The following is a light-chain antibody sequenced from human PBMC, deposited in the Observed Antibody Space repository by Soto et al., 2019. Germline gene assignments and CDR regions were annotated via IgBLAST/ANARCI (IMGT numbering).Light chain of an antibody. CDR2: AAS. CDR3: QQYGSTFTWT. J-gene: IGKJ1*01. V-gene: IGKV3-20*01. CDR1: QSVSSY. Sequence: TLLTQSPATLSLSPGQRATLSCRASQSVSSYFAWYQQKPGHAPRLLIYAASTRAPGIPDRFRGSGSGTDFTLTIIRREPEDFAAYYCQQYGSTFTWTFGQGTKVDIK.